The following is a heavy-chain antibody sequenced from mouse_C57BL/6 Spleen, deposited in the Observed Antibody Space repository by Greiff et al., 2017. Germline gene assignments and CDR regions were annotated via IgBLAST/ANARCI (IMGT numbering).Heavy chain of an antibody. Sequence: QVQLQQSGAELVKPGASVKISCTASGYAFSSYWLNWVKQRPGKGRVWIGQMYPGDGDTNYNGQFKGKATLTADKYSSTAYMQLSSLTSEDAAVYCCARGGLLYDWYVDDWGTGTTVTVSS. V-gene: IGHV1-80*01. CDR2: MYPGDGDT. CDR3: ARGGLLYDWYVDD. CDR1: GYAFSSYW. D-gene: IGHD2-12*01. J-gene: IGHJ1*03.